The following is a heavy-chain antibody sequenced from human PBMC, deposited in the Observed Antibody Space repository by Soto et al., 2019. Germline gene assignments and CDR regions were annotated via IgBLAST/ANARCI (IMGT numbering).Heavy chain of an antibody. J-gene: IGHJ4*02. CDR3: AREVYCSGGSCYRSDN. V-gene: IGHV4-39*02. CDR1: GGSISSNSYF. CDR2: IYHRGTT. Sequence: QLQLQESGPGLVKPSETLSLTCTVSGGSISSNSYFWGWTRQPPGKGLEWIGSIYHRGTTFYNPSLKSRVTISVDTSNNQCSLRLRSVTAADTSVYYCAREVYCSGGSCYRSDNWGQGTLVTVSS. D-gene: IGHD2-15*01.